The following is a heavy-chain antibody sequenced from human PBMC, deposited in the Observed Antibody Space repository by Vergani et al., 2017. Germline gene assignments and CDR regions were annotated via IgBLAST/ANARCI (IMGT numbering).Heavy chain of an antibody. CDR1: GFTFIMHA. Sequence: SCAASGFTFIMHAMSWVRQAPGKGLEWVSTLSASDRRTHYADSVKGRFTISRDNSKNTLFLHMNSLRPEDTAVYYCAKVGRSEVAGTFGAFDIWGQGTMVTVSS. J-gene: IGHJ3*02. V-gene: IGHV3-23*01. CDR2: LSASDRRT. CDR3: AKVGRSEVAGTFGAFDI. D-gene: IGHD6-19*01.